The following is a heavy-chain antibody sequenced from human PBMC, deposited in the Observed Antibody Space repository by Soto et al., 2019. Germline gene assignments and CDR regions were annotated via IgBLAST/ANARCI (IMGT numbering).Heavy chain of an antibody. CDR3: ASYYGSGSYYNWFDP. Sequence: SETLSLTCAVYGGSFSGYYWSWIRQPPGKGLEWIGEINHSGSTNYNPSLKSRVTISVDTSKNQFSLKLSSVTAADTAVYYCASYYGSGSYYNWFDPWGQGTLVTVSS. J-gene: IGHJ5*02. CDR2: INHSGST. CDR1: GGSFSGYY. V-gene: IGHV4-34*01. D-gene: IGHD3-10*01.